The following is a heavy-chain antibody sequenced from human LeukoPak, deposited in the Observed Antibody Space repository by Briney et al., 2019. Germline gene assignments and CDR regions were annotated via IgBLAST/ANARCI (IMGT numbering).Heavy chain of an antibody. J-gene: IGHJ6*02. CDR1: GGCFSGYY. D-gene: IGHD3-3*01. CDR3: ARLNPAYNFWSGYHYGMDV. V-gene: IGHV4-34*01. CDR2: IYYSGNT. Sequence: SETLSLTCAVYGGCFSGYYWSWIRQPPGKGLEWIASIYYSGNTYYNPSLKSRVTISVDTSKKQFSLNLTSATAADTAVYYCARLNPAYNFWSGYHYGMDVWGQGITVIVSS.